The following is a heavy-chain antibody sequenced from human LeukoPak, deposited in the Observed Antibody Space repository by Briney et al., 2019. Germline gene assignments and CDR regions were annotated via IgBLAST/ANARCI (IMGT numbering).Heavy chain of an antibody. J-gene: IGHJ6*03. Sequence: ASVKVSCKASGYTFTSYDINWVRQATGQGLEWMGWMNPNSGNTGYAQKFQGRVTMTRNTSISTAYMELSSLRSEDTAVYYCARKFRGYDWPVGSFYMDVWRKGTTVTVSS. CDR3: ARKFRGYDWPVGSFYMDV. CDR1: GYTFTSYD. CDR2: MNPNSGNT. D-gene: IGHD5-12*01. V-gene: IGHV1-8*01.